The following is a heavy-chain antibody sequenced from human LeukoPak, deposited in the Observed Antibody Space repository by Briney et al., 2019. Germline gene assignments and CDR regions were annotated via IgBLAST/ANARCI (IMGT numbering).Heavy chain of an antibody. J-gene: IGHJ4*02. Sequence: ASVKVSCKASGYTFTGYYMHWVRQAPGQGLEWMGWINPNNGGTNYAQKFQGRVTMTRDTSISTAYMELSRLRSDDTAVYYCARDGVVPAALFDYWGQGTLVTVSS. D-gene: IGHD2-2*01. V-gene: IGHV1-2*02. CDR2: INPNNGGT. CDR3: ARDGVVPAALFDY. CDR1: GYTFTGYY.